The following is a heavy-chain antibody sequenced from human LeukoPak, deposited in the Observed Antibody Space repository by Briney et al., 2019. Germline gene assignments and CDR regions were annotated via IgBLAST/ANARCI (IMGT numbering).Heavy chain of an antibody. Sequence: ASVKVSCKASGYTFTNYGFTWVRQAPGQGLEWMGWVSAYNAHTNYAQNLQGRITMTTDTSTSTAYMELRSLRSDDTAVYYRARTLGYCGNSSCYEVFDYWGQGTLVTVSS. D-gene: IGHD2-2*01. CDR1: GYTFTNYG. J-gene: IGHJ4*02. V-gene: IGHV1-18*01. CDR2: VSAYNAHT. CDR3: ARTLGYCGNSSCYEVFDY.